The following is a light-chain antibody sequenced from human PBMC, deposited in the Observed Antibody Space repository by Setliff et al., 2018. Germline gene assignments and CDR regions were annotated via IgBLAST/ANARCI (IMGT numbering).Light chain of an antibody. V-gene: IGLV1-40*01. CDR2: GNS. CDR1: SSDIGAGFS. CDR3: QSYGGSLSGYV. J-gene: IGLJ1*01. Sequence: VLTQPPSVSGAPGQRVTISCAGSSSDIGAGFSVHWYQQLPGTAPKLLIYGNSNRPSGVPDRFSGSKSGTSASLAITGLQAEDEADYYCQSYGGSLSGYVFGTGTKVTVL.